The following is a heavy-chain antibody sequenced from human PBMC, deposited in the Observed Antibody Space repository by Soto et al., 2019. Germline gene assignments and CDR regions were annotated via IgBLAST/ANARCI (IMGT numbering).Heavy chain of an antibody. J-gene: IGHJ4*02. CDR2: VSWNSGSV. V-gene: IGHV3-9*01. Sequence: EVQLVESGGGLVQPGRSLRLSCAASGFRIDDYAMHWVRQRPGKGLEWVSGVSWNSGSVCYAESMKGRFSISRDSPKNSLYLHMDSPRPEDTAFYYCEKGLGQWMVPGYFDYWGQGILVTVSS. CDR1: GFRIDDYA. D-gene: IGHD6-19*01. CDR3: EKGLGQWMVPGYFDY.